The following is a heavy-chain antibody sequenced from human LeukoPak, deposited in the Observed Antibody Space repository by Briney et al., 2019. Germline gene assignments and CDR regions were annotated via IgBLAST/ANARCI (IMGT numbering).Heavy chain of an antibody. CDR2: IKDDGST. D-gene: IGHD2-15*01. J-gene: IGHJ3*02. CDR3: AKDLFYCSGGSCYAFDI. Sequence: GGSLSLSCAASGFTFSTYWMHCVRHAPGKGLVWVSRIKDDGSTIYADSVKGRFTISRDNSKKMLYLQMNSLRAEDTAVYYCAKDLFYCSGGSCYAFDIWGQGTMVTVSS. V-gene: IGHV3-74*01. CDR1: GFTFSTYW.